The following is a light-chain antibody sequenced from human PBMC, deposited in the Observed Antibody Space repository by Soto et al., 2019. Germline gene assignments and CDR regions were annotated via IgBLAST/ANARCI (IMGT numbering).Light chain of an antibody. CDR2: GAS. CDR3: QQYNTWHPKMA. CDR1: QSVSSD. J-gene: IGKJ1*01. Sequence: VVTQSPATLSVFPGETATLSCRASQSVSSDLAWYQQRPVQAPRLLIYGASPRATGIPARFRGSGSGTEFRLTLSSLQSEDFATYYCQQYNTWHPKMAFGRGTKVEIK. V-gene: IGKV3-15*01.